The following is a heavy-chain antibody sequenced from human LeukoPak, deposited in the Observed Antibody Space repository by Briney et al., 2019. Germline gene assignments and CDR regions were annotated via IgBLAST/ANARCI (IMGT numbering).Heavy chain of an antibody. V-gene: IGHV6-1*01. CDR1: GDSVLSNSS. CDR3: VRGGQGDGHSADEGFDT. J-gene: IGHJ3*02. CDR2: TYYRSNWYN. D-gene: IGHD5-18*01. Sequence: SQTLSLTCAVSGDSVLSNSSWNWVRQSPSRGLEWLGRTYYRSNWYNDYGASVKSRININPDTSKNLFSLQLSSVTPEDTAVYYCVRGGQGDGHSADEGFDTWGQGTMVTVS.